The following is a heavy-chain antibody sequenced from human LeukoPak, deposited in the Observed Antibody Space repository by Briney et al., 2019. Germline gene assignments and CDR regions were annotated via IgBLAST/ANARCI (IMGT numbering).Heavy chain of an antibody. Sequence: GGSLGLSCAASGFTFSTYAMSWVRQAPGKGLEWVSIISGSSRHIYYADSVKGRFTISRDNSKNTLYLQTTSLRAEDTAVYYCAKDLDGFWGQGTLVTVSS. J-gene: IGHJ4*02. CDR2: ISGSSRHI. CDR3: AKDLDGF. D-gene: IGHD6-25*01. CDR1: GFTFSTYA. V-gene: IGHV3-23*01.